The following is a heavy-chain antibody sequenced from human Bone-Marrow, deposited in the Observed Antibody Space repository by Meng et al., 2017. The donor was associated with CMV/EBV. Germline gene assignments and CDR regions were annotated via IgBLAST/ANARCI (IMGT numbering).Heavy chain of an antibody. CDR1: GYTFTGYY. V-gene: IGHV1-69*04. CDR2: IIPILGIA. CDR3: AREAVVVPAYYYYYGMDV. D-gene: IGHD2-2*01. Sequence: SVKVSCKASGYTFTGYYMHWVRQAPGQGLEWMGRIIPILGIANYAQKFQGRVTITADKSTSTAYMELSSLRSEDTAVYYCAREAVVVPAYYYYYGMDVWGQGTTVTVSS. J-gene: IGHJ6*02.